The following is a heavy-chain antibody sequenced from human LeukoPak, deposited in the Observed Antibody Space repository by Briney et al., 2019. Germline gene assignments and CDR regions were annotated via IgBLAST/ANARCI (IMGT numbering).Heavy chain of an antibody. CDR3: VRSMDV. CDR1: GFTFSTYW. Sequence: GGSLRLSCAVSGFTFSTYWMHWVRQTPGKGLEWVANIKQDGSEKNYVDSVKGRFTISRDNAKNSLYLQMNSLRAEDTAVHYCVRSMDVWGQGTTVTVSS. CDR2: IKQDGSEK. V-gene: IGHV3-7*01. J-gene: IGHJ6*02.